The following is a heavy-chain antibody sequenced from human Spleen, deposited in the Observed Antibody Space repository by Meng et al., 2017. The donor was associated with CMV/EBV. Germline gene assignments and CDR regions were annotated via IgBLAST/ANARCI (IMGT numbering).Heavy chain of an antibody. CDR1: Y. CDR2: INHSGST. J-gene: IGHJ5*02. V-gene: IGHV4-34*01. Sequence: YWGWIRPPPGKGLEWIGEINHSGSTNYNPSLKSRVTISVDTSKNQFSLKLSSVTAADTAVYYCARVGNKDYYDSSGYYFREQRGWFDPWGQGTLVTVSS. D-gene: IGHD3-22*01. CDR3: ARVGNKDYYDSSGYYFREQRGWFDP.